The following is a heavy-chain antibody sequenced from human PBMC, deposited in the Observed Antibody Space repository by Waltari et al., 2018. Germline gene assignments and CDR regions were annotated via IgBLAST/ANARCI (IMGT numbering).Heavy chain of an antibody. CDR1: GGPIPSGSYY. J-gene: IGHJ4*02. CDR2: IHTSGRT. V-gene: IGHV4-61*02. Sequence: QVQLQESGPGLVKPSQTLSLTCTVSGGPIPSGSYYWSWIRPPAGKGLEWIGRIHTSGRTDYNLSLKSRVTISADMSKNQFSLRLSSVTAADTAVYYCAGRGDLDGSEFDYWGQGTLVTVSS. D-gene: IGHD3-10*01. CDR3: AGRGDLDGSEFDY.